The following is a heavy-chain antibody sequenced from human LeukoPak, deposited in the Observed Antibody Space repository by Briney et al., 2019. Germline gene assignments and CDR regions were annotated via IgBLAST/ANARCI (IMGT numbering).Heavy chain of an antibody. CDR3: ASDSPYYGMDV. Sequence: GGSLRLSCAASGFPISSYWMHWVRQVPGKGLLWVSRINSDGSATIYADSVRGRFTISRDNAKNTLYLQMSGLRVEDTAVYHCASDSPYYGMDVWGQGTTVTVSS. J-gene: IGHJ6*02. CDR1: GFPISSYW. CDR2: INSDGSAT. V-gene: IGHV3-74*01.